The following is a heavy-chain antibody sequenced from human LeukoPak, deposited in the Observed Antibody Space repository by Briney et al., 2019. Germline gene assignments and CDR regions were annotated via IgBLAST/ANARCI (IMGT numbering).Heavy chain of an antibody. V-gene: IGHV2-5*02. CDR3: AHFIAAAGSYEEYYFDY. CDR1: GFSLSTSGVG. CDR2: IYWDDDK. D-gene: IGHD6-13*01. Sequence: SGPTLVNPTQTLTLTCTFSGFSLSTSGVGVGWIRQPPGKALEWLALIYWDDDKRYSPSLKSRLTIAKDTSKNQVVLTMTNMDPVDTATYYCAHFIAAAGSYEEYYFDYWGQGTLVTVSS. J-gene: IGHJ4*02.